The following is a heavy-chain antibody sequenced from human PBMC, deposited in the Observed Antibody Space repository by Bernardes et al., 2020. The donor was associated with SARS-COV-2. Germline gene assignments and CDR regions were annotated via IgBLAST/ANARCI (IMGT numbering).Heavy chain of an antibody. V-gene: IGHV4-4*07. D-gene: IGHD4-17*01. CDR1: CVSISGYY. Sequence: SETLSLTCDVSCVSISGYYWNWIRQPAGKGLEWIGHMSGSGKTKYNPSLKSRVTMSVDTSKNQFSLKLISITAADTAVYYCARGYGDYFARFDPWGQGTLVTVSS. J-gene: IGHJ5*01. CDR3: ARGYGDYFARFDP. CDR2: MSGSGKT.